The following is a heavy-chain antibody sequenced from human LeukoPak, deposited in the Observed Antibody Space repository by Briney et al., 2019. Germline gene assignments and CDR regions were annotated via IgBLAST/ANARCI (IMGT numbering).Heavy chain of an antibody. V-gene: IGHV3-53*01. CDR3: AKGITVMMVAPGY. CDR2: IYSNNTT. CDR1: GFTVSSSY. J-gene: IGHJ4*02. Sequence: GGSLRLSCAASGFTVSSSYMTWVRQAPGKGLEWVSVIYSNNTTFYAGSVKGRFTISRDKSKNTLYLQMNSLRAEDTAVYYCAKGITVMMVAPGYWGQGTLVTVSS. D-gene: IGHD3-22*01.